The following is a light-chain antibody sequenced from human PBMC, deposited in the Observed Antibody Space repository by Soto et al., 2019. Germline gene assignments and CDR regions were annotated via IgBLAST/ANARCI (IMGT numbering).Light chain of an antibody. CDR1: SGSVSTGFY. V-gene: IGLV8-61*01. J-gene: IGLJ2*01. CDR3: LLFLGSDLS. Sequence: QAVVTQEPSFSVSPGGTVTLTCGLKSGSVSTGFYPSWYQQTPGQAPRTLIYSTNTRSSGVPDRFSGSILGSKAALTITGAQAEDESDYFCLLFLGSDLSVGEGTKITVL. CDR2: STN.